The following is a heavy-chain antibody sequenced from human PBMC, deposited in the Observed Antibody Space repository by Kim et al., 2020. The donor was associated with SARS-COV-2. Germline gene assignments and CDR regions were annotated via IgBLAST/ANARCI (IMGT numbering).Heavy chain of an antibody. CDR1: VGSFSGYD. CDR3: ARGRAGVVPSPIMGLGPYYDYYALDV. CDR2: INHNGAT. Sequence: SETLSLTCAVYVGSFSGYDWTWIRQSPGKGLEWIGEINHNGATNYNPSLKSRVAISVDTSKNQFSLKVKSVTGAYTAVYFCARGRAGVVPSPIMGLGPYYDYYALDVWGQGTTVSVSS. J-gene: IGHJ6*02. V-gene: IGHV4-34*01. D-gene: IGHD3-3*01.